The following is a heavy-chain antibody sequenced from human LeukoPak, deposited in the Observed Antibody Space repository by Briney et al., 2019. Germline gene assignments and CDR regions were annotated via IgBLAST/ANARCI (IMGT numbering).Heavy chain of an antibody. CDR2: TKHDGSER. D-gene: IGHD2-21*02. J-gene: IGHJ4*02. CDR3: ARGGLYGDYYFDY. V-gene: IGHV3-7*04. CDR1: GFTFTSYW. Sequence: GGSLRLSCAASGFTFTSYWMTWVRQAPGKGLEWVANTKHDGSERYYVDSVKGRFTISRDNVKNSLFLQMDSLGAEDTAVYYCARGGLYGDYYFDYWGQGTLVTVTS.